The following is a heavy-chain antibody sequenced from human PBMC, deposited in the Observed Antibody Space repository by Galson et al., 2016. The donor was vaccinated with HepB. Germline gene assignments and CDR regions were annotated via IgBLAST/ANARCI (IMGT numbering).Heavy chain of an antibody. Sequence: SETLSLTCTVSGGSINTYYWSWVRQSPGKGLEWIGSISDSGSTNYNPSLKSRVTISVDTSKNQFSLKLTSVTATDTAVYYCARDKIAVSGGFYYYYGMDVWGQGTTVTVSS. D-gene: IGHD6-19*01. CDR1: GGSINTYY. CDR3: ARDKIAVSGGFYYYYGMDV. CDR2: ISDSGST. J-gene: IGHJ6*02. V-gene: IGHV4-59*01.